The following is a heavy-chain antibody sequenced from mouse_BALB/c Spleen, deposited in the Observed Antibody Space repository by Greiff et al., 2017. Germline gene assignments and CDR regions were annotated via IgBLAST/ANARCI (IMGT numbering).Heavy chain of an antibody. D-gene: IGHD2-2*01. CDR3: TRGNYGYPSWFAY. CDR2: IYPGSGST. Sequence: LQQPGSELVRPGASVKLSCKASGYTFTSYWMHWVKQRPGQGLEWIGNIYPGSGSTNYDEKFKSKATLTVDTSSSTAYMQLSSLTSEDSAVYYCTRGNYGYPSWFAYWGQGTLVTVSA. V-gene: IGHV1S22*01. CDR1: GYTFTSYW. J-gene: IGHJ3*01.